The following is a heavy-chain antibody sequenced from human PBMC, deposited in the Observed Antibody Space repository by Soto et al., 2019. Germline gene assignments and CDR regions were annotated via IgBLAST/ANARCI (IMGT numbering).Heavy chain of an antibody. CDR3: AAVPVLRFLKWLPAYFDY. CDR2: LVVGSGDT. Sequence: SVKVSCKTSGFMFTSSAVQWVRQARRQRREWIGWLVVGSGDTHYAQHFQERVTLTRDMSTGTAYMELSSLRSEDTAVYYCAAVPVLRFLKWLPAYFDYWGQGTLVTVSS. J-gene: IGHJ4*02. D-gene: IGHD3-3*01. CDR1: GFMFTSSA. V-gene: IGHV1-58*01.